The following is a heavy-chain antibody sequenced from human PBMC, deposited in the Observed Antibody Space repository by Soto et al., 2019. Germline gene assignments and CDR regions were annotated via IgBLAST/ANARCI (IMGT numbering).Heavy chain of an antibody. J-gene: IGHJ4*02. D-gene: IGHD5-18*01. Sequence: GGSLRLSCAASGFTFSSYEMNWVRQAPGKGLEWVSYISSSGSTIYYADSVKGRFTISRDNAKNSLYLQMNSLRAEDTAVYYCARHTAMVQGFDYWGQGTLVTVSS. CDR1: GFTFSSYE. CDR3: ARHTAMVQGFDY. V-gene: IGHV3-48*03. CDR2: ISSSGSTI.